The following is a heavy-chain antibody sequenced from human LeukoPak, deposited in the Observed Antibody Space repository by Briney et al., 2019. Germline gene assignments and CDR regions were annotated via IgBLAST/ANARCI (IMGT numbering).Heavy chain of an antibody. V-gene: IGHV1-24*01. D-gene: IGHD6-13*01. J-gene: IGHJ4*02. CDR2: FYPEDGET. CDR1: GYTLTELS. Sequence: ASVKVSCKVSGYTLTELSMHWVRQAPGKGLEWMGGFYPEDGETIYAQKFQGRVTMTEDTSTDTAYMELSSLRSEDTAVYYCATGYSSSWPLGYWGQGTLVTVSS. CDR3: ATGYSSSWPLGY.